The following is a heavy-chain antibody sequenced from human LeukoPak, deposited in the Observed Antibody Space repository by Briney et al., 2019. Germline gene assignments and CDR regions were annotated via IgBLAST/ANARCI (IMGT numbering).Heavy chain of an antibody. J-gene: IGHJ4*02. CDR3: ARTDTSGWSRPLDC. D-gene: IGHD6-19*01. CDR2: ISSDGSNK. V-gene: IGHV3-30-3*01. Sequence: GGSLRLSCAASGFTFSRYASHWVRQAPGKGLEWVTVISSDGSNKYYAGSVEGRFTISRDNYNNTLLLQMNSLRAEDTAVYYCARTDTSGWSRPLDCWGQGTLVTVSS. CDR1: GFTFSRYA.